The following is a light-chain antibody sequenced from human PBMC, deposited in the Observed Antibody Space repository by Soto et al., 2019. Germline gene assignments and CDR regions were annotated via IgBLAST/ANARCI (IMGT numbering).Light chain of an antibody. CDR1: SSDVGTYNH. CDR2: DVS. CDR3: SSYTGSSPLVV. J-gene: IGLJ2*01. Sequence: QSALTQPPSVSGSPGQSVTISYTGTSSDVGTYNHVSWYQQPPGTAPKLMIYDVSNRPSGVPDRFSGSKSGNTASLTISGLQAEDEAEYYCSSYTGSSPLVVFGGGTKLTVL. V-gene: IGLV2-18*02.